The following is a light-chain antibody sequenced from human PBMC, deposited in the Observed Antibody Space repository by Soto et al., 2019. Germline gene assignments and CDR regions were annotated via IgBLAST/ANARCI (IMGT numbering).Light chain of an antibody. J-gene: IGLJ1*01. CDR2: DVS. CDR1: SSDVGGYNY. Sequence: QSALTQPASVSGSPGQSITISCTGTSSDVGGYNYVSWYQQHPGKVPKLMIYDVSNRPSGVSNRFSGSKSGNTASLTMSGLQAEDEADYYCSSYTTSPLSYVFGTGTKVTVL. V-gene: IGLV2-14*01. CDR3: SSYTTSPLSYV.